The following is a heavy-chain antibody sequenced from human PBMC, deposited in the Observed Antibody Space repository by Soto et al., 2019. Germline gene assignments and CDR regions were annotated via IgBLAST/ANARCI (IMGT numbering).Heavy chain of an antibody. CDR1: GFTFSSYS. CDR3: AREPLGYCSGGSCYSDY. V-gene: IGHV3-21*01. CDR2: ISSSSYI. Sequence: GGSLRLSCAASGFTFSSYSMNWVRQAPGKGLEWVSSISSSSYIYYADSVKGRFTISRDNAKNSLYLQMNSLRAEDTAVYYCAREPLGYCSGGSCYSDYWGQGTLVTVSS. D-gene: IGHD2-15*01. J-gene: IGHJ4*02.